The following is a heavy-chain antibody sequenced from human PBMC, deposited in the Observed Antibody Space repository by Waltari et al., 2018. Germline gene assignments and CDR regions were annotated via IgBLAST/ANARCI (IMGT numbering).Heavy chain of an antibody. CDR3: ARRDSTYFDY. D-gene: IGHD3-22*01. J-gene: IGHJ4*02. CDR2: IYHSGST. Sequence: SGYYWGWIRQPPGKGLEWIGSIYHSGSTYYNPSLKSRVTISVDTSKNQFSLKLSSVTAADTAVYYCARRDSTYFDYWGQGTLVTVSS. CDR1: SGYY. V-gene: IGHV4-38-2*01.